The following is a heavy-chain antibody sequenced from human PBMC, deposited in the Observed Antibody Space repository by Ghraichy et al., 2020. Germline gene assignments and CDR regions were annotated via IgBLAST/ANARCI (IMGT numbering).Heavy chain of an antibody. J-gene: IGHJ4*02. CDR3: TTLSGGGSGWSLDY. Sequence: GGSLRLSCAASGFTFTNAWMSWVRQAPGKGLEWVGRIATKTDGGTTDYAAPVKGRFTISRDDSKNTLFLQLHSLKTEDTAVYYCTTLSGGGSGWSLDYWGQGTLVTVSS. V-gene: IGHV3-15*04. D-gene: IGHD6-19*01. CDR1: GFTFTNAW. CDR2: IATKTDGGTT.